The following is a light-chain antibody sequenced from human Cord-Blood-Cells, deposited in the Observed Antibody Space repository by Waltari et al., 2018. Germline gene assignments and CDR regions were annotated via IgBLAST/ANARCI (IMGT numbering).Light chain of an antibody. V-gene: IGLV3-21*04. CDR1: NIGSKS. CDR2: YDS. CDR3: QVWDSSSDPYV. J-gene: IGLJ1*01. Sequence: SYVLTQPPSVSVAPGKTARITCGGNNIGSKSVHWYQQKPGQAPVLVIYYDSDRPSGIAERFSGSNSGNTATLTISRVEAGDEADYYCQVWDSSSDPYVFGTGTKVTVL.